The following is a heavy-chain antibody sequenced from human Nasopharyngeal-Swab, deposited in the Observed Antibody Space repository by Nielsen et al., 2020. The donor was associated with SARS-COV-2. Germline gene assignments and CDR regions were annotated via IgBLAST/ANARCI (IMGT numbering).Heavy chain of an antibody. CDR2: INAGNGNT. D-gene: IGHD3-10*01. CDR3: ARGGGLLWFGELLYSNYYGMDV. CDR1: GYTFTSYA. Sequence: ASVKVSCKASGYTFTSYAMHWVRQAPGQRLEWMGWINAGNGNTKYSQKFQGRVTITRDTSASTAYMELSSLRSEDTAVYYCARGGGLLWFGELLYSNYYGMDVWGQGTTVTVSS. V-gene: IGHV1-3*01. J-gene: IGHJ6*02.